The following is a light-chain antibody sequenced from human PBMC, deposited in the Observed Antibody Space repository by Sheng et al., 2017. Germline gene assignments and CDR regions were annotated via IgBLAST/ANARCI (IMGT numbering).Light chain of an antibody. Sequence: DIQMTQSPSSLSAYVGDTVTITCRASQSINNYLNCVSKNQGKPLSSXSMLHPVYKVGSRQGSVANGSGTDFTXTISSLQPEDFATYYCQQTYSTLWTFGQGTKVDI. CDR3: QQTYSTLWT. J-gene: IGKJ1*01. V-gene: IGKV1-39*01. CDR1: QSINNY. CDR2: LHP.